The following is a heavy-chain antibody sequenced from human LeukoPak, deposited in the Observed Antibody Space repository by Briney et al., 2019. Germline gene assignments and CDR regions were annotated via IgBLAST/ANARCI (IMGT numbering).Heavy chain of an antibody. CDR2: INWKGGST. D-gene: IGHD6-19*01. CDR1: GFTFDDYG. J-gene: IGHJ4*02. V-gene: IGHV3-20*04. CDR3: ARDLVVAGTGFGY. Sequence: GSLRLSCAASGFTFDDYGMSWVGHAPGKGLEWIAGINWKGGSTGYADSVKGRFTISRDNAKNSLYLQMNSLRAEDTALYYCARDLVVAGTGFGYWGQGTLVTVSS.